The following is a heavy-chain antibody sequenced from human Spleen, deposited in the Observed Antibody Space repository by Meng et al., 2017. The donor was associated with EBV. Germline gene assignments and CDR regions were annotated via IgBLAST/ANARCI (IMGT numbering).Heavy chain of an antibody. J-gene: IGHJ4*02. CDR2: INPHSDDT. CDR3: ARAVSGGYDVNFDY. CDR1: GYSFTDYY. D-gene: IGHD5-12*01. Sequence: QVQLGPVGAEVKEPGASVNVSCKASGYSFTDYYIHWVRQAPGQGLEWIGRINPHSDDTNYARKFQGRVTMTRDTSISTAYMDLTRLTSDDTAAYYCARAVSGGYDVNFDYWGQGSLVTVSS. V-gene: IGHV1-2*06.